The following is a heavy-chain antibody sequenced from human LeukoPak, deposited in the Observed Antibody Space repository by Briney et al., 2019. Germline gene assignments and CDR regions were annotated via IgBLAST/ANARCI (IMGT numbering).Heavy chain of an antibody. J-gene: IGHJ4*02. Sequence: GGSLRLSCAASGFTFSSHGIHWVRQAPGRGLEWVAVIWYDGTNKYYEDSVKGRFSISRDDSKNTVYLQMNSLRAEDTAVYYCASHGGLWGQGTLVTVSS. V-gene: IGHV3-33*01. CDR2: IWYDGTNK. D-gene: IGHD5-12*01. CDR3: ASHGGL. CDR1: GFTFSSHG.